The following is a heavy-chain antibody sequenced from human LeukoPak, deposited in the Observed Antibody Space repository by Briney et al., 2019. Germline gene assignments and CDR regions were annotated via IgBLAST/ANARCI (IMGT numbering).Heavy chain of an antibody. D-gene: IGHD6-19*01. Sequence: PSETLSLTCTVSGGSISSSSYYWGWIRQPPGKGLEWIGSIYYSGSTYYNPSLKSRVTISVDTSKNQFSLKLSSVTAADTAVYYCASGRGASGRWGQGTLVTVSS. V-gene: IGHV4-39*01. J-gene: IGHJ4*02. CDR2: IYYSGST. CDR3: ASGRGASGR. CDR1: GGSISSSSYY.